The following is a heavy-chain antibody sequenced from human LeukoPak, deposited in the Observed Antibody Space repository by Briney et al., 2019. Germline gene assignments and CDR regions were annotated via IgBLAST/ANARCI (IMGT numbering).Heavy chain of an antibody. V-gene: IGHV4-39*07. CDR2: IDYSGTT. J-gene: IGHJ5*02. Sequence: SETLSLTCSVSGGSISSISLSWGWIRQPPGKGLGWIGNIDYSGTTQYNPSLKSRVAVSLDTSKNQFSLRLTSVTAADTAVYYCARDDLRSDWFDPWGQGTLVIVSS. CDR3: ARDDLRSDWFDP. CDR1: GGSISSISLS.